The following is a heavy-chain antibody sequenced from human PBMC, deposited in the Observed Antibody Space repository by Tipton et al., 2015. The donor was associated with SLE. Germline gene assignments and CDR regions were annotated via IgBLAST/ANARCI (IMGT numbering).Heavy chain of an antibody. Sequence: TLSLTCTVSGGSVSSDSYYWGWIRQPPGKGSIYYSGSTYYNPSLKSRVTISVDTSKNQFSLKLSSVTAADTAVYYCARELRYFDWLSYYFDYWGQGTLVTVSS. D-gene: IGHD3-9*01. CDR1: GGSVSSDSYY. V-gene: IGHV4-39*07. CDR2: IYYSGST. J-gene: IGHJ4*02. CDR3: ARELRYFDWLSYYFDY.